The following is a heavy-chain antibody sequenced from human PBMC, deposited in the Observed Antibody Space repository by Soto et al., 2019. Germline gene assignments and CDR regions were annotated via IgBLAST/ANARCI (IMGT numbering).Heavy chain of an antibody. CDR2: ITDSGRST. Sequence: LSVSCAAYGFALSSVAIAWVRQAPGKGLEWVSSITDSGRSTDYADSVKSRFIISRDNSRNPLYLQVNSLRADDTAVYYCAKLYWHPRYFDYWGQGTRVTVSS. V-gene: IGHV3-23*01. D-gene: IGHD2-8*02. CDR1: GFALSSVA. J-gene: IGHJ4*02. CDR3: AKLYWHPRYFDY.